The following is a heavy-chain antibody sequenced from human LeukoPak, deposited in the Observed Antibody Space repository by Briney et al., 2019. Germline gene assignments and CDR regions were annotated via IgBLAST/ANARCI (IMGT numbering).Heavy chain of an antibody. CDR2: ISSSGSTI. J-gene: IGHJ4*02. Sequence: GGTLRLSCAASGFTFSSYEMNWVRQAPGKGLEWVSYISSSGSTIYYADSVKGRFTIPRDNAKNSLYLQMNSLRAEDTAVYYCARQGYGDYGPTDYWGQGTLVTVSS. V-gene: IGHV3-48*03. CDR1: GFTFSSYE. CDR3: ARQGYGDYGPTDY. D-gene: IGHD4-17*01.